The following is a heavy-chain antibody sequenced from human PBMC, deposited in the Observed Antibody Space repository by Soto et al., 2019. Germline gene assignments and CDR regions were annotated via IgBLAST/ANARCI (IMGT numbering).Heavy chain of an antibody. V-gene: IGHV3-23*01. CDR1: GFTFSSYA. CDR3: AKDSRHSAVAGSTVDY. D-gene: IGHD6-19*01. J-gene: IGHJ4*02. Sequence: PGGSLRLSCAASGFTFSSYAMSWVRQAPGKGLEWVSAISGSGGSTYYADSVKGRFTISRDNSKNTLYLQMNSLRAEDTAVYYCAKDSRHSAVAGSTVDYWGQGTLVPVSS. CDR2: ISGSGGST.